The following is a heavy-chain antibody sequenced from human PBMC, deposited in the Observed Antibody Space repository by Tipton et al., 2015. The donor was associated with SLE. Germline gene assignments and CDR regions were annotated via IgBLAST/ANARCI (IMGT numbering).Heavy chain of an antibody. D-gene: IGHD1-26*01. CDR2: LSDSGST. CDR1: GDSISGYY. Sequence: TLSLTCTVSGDSISGYYWSWIRQPPGKGLEWIGYLSDSGSTNYNPSLKSRVTISVDTSKNQFSLRLSSVTAADTAVYYCARDQPPIDWGQGTLVTVSS. J-gene: IGHJ4*02. V-gene: IGHV4-59*01. CDR3: ARDQPPID.